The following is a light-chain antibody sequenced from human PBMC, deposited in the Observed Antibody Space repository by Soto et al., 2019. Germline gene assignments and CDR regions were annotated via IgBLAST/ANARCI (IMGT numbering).Light chain of an antibody. Sequence: DIQMTQSPSTLSASVGDRVTITCRASQSISSWLAWYQQKPGKAPNLLIYKASSLESGVPSRFSGSGSGTEFTLTISSLQPDDFATYYCQQYNGYSGTFGQGTKVEIK. V-gene: IGKV1-5*03. CDR2: KAS. CDR3: QQYNGYSGT. J-gene: IGKJ1*01. CDR1: QSISSW.